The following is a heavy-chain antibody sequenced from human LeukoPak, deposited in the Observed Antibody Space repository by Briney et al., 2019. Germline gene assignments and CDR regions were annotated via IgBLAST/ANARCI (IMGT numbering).Heavy chain of an antibody. CDR1: GYTSTGYY. CDR2: INPNSGGT. D-gene: IGHD6-19*01. J-gene: IGHJ4*02. CDR3: ARDRARVAGLYYFDF. V-gene: IGHV1-2*02. Sequence: ASAKVSCTASGYTSTGYYLHWVRQAPGQGLEWMGWINPNSGGTNYAQKFQGRVTMTWDTSISTAYMELTRLRSDDTAVYYCARDRARVAGLYYFDFWGPGTLVTVSS.